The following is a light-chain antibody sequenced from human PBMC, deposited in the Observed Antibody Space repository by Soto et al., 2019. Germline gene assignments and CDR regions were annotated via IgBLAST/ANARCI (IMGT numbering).Light chain of an antibody. V-gene: IGKV3-20*01. CDR3: QQYGSSSWT. J-gene: IGKJ1*01. CDR2: GTS. Sequence: LLTQSPGTLSLSPGERATLSYRASQSVSSSYLAWYQQKPGQAPRLLIYGTSSRATAIPDRFSGSGSGTDFSLTISRLEPEDFAVYYCQQYGSSSWTFGQGTKV. CDR1: QSVSSSY.